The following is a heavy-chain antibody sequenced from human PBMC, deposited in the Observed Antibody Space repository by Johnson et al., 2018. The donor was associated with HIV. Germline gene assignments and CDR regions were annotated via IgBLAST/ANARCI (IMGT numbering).Heavy chain of an antibody. V-gene: IGHV3-66*02. Sequence: VQLVESGGGVVRRGGSLRLSCVASGFTFDDYGMSWVRQAPGKGLEWVSVIYSGGSTYYADSVKGRFTISRDNSKNTLYLKMGSLRAEDMAVYYCAKGHSSGYPKDAFDIWGRGTIVTVSS. CDR3: AKGHSSGYPKDAFDI. J-gene: IGHJ3*02. D-gene: IGHD3-22*01. CDR1: GFTFDDYG. CDR2: IYSGGST.